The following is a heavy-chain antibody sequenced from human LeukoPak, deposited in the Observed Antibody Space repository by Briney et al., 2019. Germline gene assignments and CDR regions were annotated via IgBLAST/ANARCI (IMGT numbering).Heavy chain of an antibody. CDR3: ARIPGGYYYGMAV. Sequence: PGGSLRLSCAASGFTFSSYSMNWVRQAPGKGLEWVSYISSRSSNIYYADSVKGRFTISRDNAKNSLYLHMNSLRDEDTAVYYCARIPGGYYYGMAVWGQGTTVTVSS. D-gene: IGHD3-16*01. CDR2: ISSRSSNI. V-gene: IGHV3-48*02. J-gene: IGHJ6*02. CDR1: GFTFSSYS.